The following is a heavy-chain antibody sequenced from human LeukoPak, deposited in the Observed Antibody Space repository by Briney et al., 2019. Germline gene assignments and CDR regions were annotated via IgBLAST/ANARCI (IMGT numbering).Heavy chain of an antibody. Sequence: SETLSLTCTVPGGSVSSVSHYWSWIRHPPGKGLEWIGYIYYSGSTNYNPSLKSRVTISLDTSKNQFSLKLSSVTAADTAVYYCARVYSYALDYWGQGTLVTVSS. CDR3: ARVYSYALDY. J-gene: IGHJ4*02. D-gene: IGHD5-18*01. V-gene: IGHV4-61*01. CDR2: IYYSGST. CDR1: GGSVSSVSHY.